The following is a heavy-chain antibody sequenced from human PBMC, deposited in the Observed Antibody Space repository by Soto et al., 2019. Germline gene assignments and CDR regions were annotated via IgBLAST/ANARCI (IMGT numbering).Heavy chain of an antibody. D-gene: IGHD3-9*01. CDR3: AREGHDILIGPPLVWDFGL. V-gene: IGHV4-34*01. CDR2: INDRGSI. J-gene: IGHJ2*01. Sequence: QVQLQQWGAGPLRPLETLSLTCGVSGGSFSGYYWAWIRQPPGKGLEWIGEINDRGSINYNPSLKSRVSISVDTSKNHYSLNLRSATAAYTAVYYCAREGHDILIGPPLVWDFGLWGCGTLVAV. CDR1: GGSFSGYY.